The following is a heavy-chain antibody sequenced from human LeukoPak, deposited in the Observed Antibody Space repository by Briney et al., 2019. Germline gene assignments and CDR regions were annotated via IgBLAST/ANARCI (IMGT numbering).Heavy chain of an antibody. V-gene: IGHV3-21*01. D-gene: IGHD6-13*01. CDR2: ISSSSSYI. Sequence: PGGSLRLSCAASGFTFSSYAMSWVRQAPGKGLEWVSSISSSSSYIHYADSVKGRFTISRDNAKNSLYLQMNSLRAEDTAVYYCARQPQQLVHAYIDYWGQGTLVTVSS. CDR3: ARQPQQLVHAYIDY. CDR1: GFTFSSYA. J-gene: IGHJ4*02.